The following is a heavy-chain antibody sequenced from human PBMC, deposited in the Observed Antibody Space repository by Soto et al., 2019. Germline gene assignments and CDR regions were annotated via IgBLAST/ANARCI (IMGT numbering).Heavy chain of an antibody. CDR2: IYSGGST. Sequence: GVLRLSCAASGFTVSSNYMSWVRQAPGKGLEWVSVIYSGGSTYYADSVKGRFTISRDNSKNTLYLQMNSLGADDTAVYYCARDLGRDGYNPWGQGTLVTVSS. CDR1: GFTVSSNY. J-gene: IGHJ5*02. V-gene: IGHV3-53*01. D-gene: IGHD5-12*01. CDR3: ARDLGRDGYNP.